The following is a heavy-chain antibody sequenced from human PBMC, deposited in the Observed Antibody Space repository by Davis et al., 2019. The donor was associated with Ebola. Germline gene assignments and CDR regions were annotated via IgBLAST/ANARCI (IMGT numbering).Heavy chain of an antibody. Sequence: ASVKVSCKASGYTFNSYAMHWVRQAPGQRLEWMGWINAGNGNTKYSQKFQGRVTITRDTSASTAYMELSSLRSEDTAVYYCARGEYSGYDWNYYYYYGMDVWGQGTTVTVSS. CDR2: INAGNGNT. J-gene: IGHJ6*02. CDR1: GYTFNSYA. CDR3: ARGEYSGYDWNYYYYYGMDV. D-gene: IGHD5-12*01. V-gene: IGHV1-3*01.